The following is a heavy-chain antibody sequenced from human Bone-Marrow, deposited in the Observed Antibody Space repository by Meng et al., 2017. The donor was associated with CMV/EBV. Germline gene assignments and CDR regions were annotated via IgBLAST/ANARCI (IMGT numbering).Heavy chain of an antibody. D-gene: IGHD3-16*01. Sequence: SETLSLTCTVSGGSISSSSYYWSWIRQPPGKGLEWIGYIYYSGSTNYNPSLKSRVTISVDTSKNQFSLKLSSVTAADTAVYYCARDMRFDPWGQGTLVTVSS. J-gene: IGHJ5*02. CDR1: GGSISSSSYY. CDR3: ARDMRFDP. V-gene: IGHV4-61*01. CDR2: IYYSGST.